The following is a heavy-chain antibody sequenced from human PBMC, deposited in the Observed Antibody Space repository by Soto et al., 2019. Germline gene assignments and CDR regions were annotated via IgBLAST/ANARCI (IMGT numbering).Heavy chain of an antibody. Sequence: QVQLQQWGAGLLKPSETLSITCAVYGGSFSGYSWSWIRQPPGKGLEWIGEINHSGSTNYNPSLKSRVTLSVDTSKNQFSLEVTSVTAADTAFYYCARGVCGGERKPRSFYGMDVWGQGTRVTVSS. CDR3: ARGVCGGERKPRSFYGMDV. CDR1: GGSFSGYS. J-gene: IGHJ6*02. CDR2: INHSGST. V-gene: IGHV4-34*02. D-gene: IGHD2-21*01.